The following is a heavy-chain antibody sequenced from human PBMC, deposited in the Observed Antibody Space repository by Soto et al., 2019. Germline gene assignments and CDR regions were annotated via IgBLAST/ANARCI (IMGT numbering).Heavy chain of an antibody. J-gene: IGHJ4*02. V-gene: IGHV3-48*02. D-gene: IGHD3-10*01. Sequence: EVQLAESGGGLVQVGGSLRLSCVVSGLSFSDHAMNWVRQAPGKGLDWVSYISVDSETIYYADSVKGRFTISRDNAKNSLYLQMNSLRDEDTAVYYCARYGSGGHLRDPFDYWGQGTLVTVSS. CDR3: ARYGSGGHLRDPFDY. CDR2: ISVDSETI. CDR1: GLSFSDHA.